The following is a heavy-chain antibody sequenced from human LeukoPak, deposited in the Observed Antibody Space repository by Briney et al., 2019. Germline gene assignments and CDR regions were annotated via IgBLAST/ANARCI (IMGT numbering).Heavy chain of an antibody. D-gene: IGHD3-10*01. J-gene: IGHJ4*02. Sequence: GGSLRLSCAVSGFTLIRNGMHWVRQAPGKGLEWVAFIRSDGENKYYADSAKGRLTVSRDTSKNTLFLEMNYLKTEDTATYYCAKDLTMVRGAVTNWGQGTQVTVSS. V-gene: IGHV3-30*02. CDR2: IRSDGENK. CDR3: AKDLTMVRGAVTN. CDR1: GFTLIRNG.